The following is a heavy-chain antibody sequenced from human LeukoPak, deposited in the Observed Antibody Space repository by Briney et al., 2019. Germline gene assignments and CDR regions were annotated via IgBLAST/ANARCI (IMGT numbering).Heavy chain of an antibody. V-gene: IGHV3-30*02. D-gene: IGHD2-15*01. CDR1: GFIFSDNA. CDR3: AKDYVGDCSGGSCSYFDY. Sequence: GGSLRLSCAASGFIFSDNAMHWVRQAPGKGLEWVALIRYDGRNKYYADSVKGRLSVSRDNSKEMLYLQLNSLRAEDTAIYYCAKDYVGDCSGGSCSYFDYWGQGALVTVSS. CDR2: IRYDGRNK. J-gene: IGHJ4*02.